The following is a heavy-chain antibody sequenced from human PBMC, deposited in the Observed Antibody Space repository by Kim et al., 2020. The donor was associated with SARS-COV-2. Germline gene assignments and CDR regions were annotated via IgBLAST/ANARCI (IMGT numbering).Heavy chain of an antibody. V-gene: IGHV4-39*01. J-gene: IGHJ5*02. CDR3: ARFMVRGDWFDP. D-gene: IGHD3-10*01. Sequence: YYNPSLKSRVTISVDTSKNQFSLKLSSVTAADTAVYYCARFMVRGDWFDPWGQGTLVTVSS.